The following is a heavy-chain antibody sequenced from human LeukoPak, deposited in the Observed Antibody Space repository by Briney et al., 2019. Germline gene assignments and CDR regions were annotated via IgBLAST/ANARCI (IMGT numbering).Heavy chain of an antibody. Sequence: PGGSLRLSCAASGFTFSSYAMSWVRQAPGKGLEWVSAISGSGPYTFYTDSVKGRFTISRVSSKNTLYLQMNSLRAEDTALYYCAKHGYCSGISCFFDFWGQGTQVTVSS. V-gene: IGHV3-23*01. CDR3: AKHGYCSGISCFFDF. D-gene: IGHD2-2*03. CDR2: ISGSGPYT. CDR1: GFTFSSYA. J-gene: IGHJ4*02.